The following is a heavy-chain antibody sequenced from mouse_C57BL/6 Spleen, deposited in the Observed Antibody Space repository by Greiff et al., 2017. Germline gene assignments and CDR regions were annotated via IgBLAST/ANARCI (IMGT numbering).Heavy chain of an antibody. CDR1: GFTFSDYY. Sequence: EVKLVESGGGLVQPGGSLKLSCAASGFTFSDYYMYWVRQTPEKRLEWVAYISNGGGSTYYPDTVKGRFTISRDNTKNTLYLQRSRLKSADAAMYDCARLGDSYAMGDWGQGTTVTVAS. CDR3: ARLGDSYAMGD. V-gene: IGHV5-12*01. CDR2: ISNGGGST. J-gene: IGHJ4*01.